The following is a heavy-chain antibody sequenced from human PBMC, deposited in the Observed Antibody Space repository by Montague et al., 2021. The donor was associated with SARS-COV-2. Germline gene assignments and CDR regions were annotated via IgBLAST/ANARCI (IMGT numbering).Heavy chain of an antibody. D-gene: IGHD3-3*01. CDR3: ARAQVTIFGVLIMLPAAGAVDV. CDR2: INHSGSS. Sequence: SETLSLTCAVYGGSFTGYYWTWIRQPPGKGLEWIGEINHSGSSNYNPSLSRRVTMSVDTSKTQFSLRLNSVSAADTAVYYCARAQVTIFGVLIMLPAAGAVDVWGQGTTVTVSS. CDR1: GGSFTGYY. V-gene: IGHV4-34*01. J-gene: IGHJ3*01.